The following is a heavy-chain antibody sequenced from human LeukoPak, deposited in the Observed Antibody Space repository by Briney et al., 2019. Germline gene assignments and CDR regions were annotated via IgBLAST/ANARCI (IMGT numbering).Heavy chain of an antibody. CDR2: IYYSGST. V-gene: IGHV4-59*01. CDR3: ARANSGSYLAFDI. D-gene: IGHD1-26*01. Sequence: SETLSLTCTVSGGSISSYYWSWIRQPPGKGLEWIGYIYYSGSTNYNPSLKSRVTISVDTSKNQFSLKLSSVTAADTAVYYCARANSGSYLAFDIWGQGTMVTVSS. CDR1: GGSISSYY. J-gene: IGHJ3*02.